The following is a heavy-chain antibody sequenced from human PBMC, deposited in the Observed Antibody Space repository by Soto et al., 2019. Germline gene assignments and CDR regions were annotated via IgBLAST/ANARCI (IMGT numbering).Heavy chain of an antibody. Sequence: PSETLSLTCAVSGYSISSGYYWGWLRQPPGKGLEWIGSIYHSGSTYYNPSLKSRVTISVDTSENHFSLKLSSVTAADTAVYYCERLYGSGSYYVYFFDYWGQGTLVTFSS. J-gene: IGHJ4*02. CDR1: GYSISSGYY. CDR2: IYHSGST. V-gene: IGHV4-38-2*01. CDR3: ERLYGSGSYYVYFFDY. D-gene: IGHD3-10*01.